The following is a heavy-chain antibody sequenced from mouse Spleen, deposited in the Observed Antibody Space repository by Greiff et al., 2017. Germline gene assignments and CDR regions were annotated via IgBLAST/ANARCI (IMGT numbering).Heavy chain of an antibody. CDR1: GYTFTSYW. V-gene: IGHV1-72*01. D-gene: IGHD2-1*01. CDR3: ARSGGNYPYYAMDY. J-gene: IGHJ4*01. Sequence: QVHVKQPGAELVKPGASVKLSCKASGYTFTSYWMHWVKQRPGRGLEWIGRIDPNSGGTKYNEKFKSKATLTVDKPSSTAYMQLSSLTSEDSAVYYCARSGGNYPYYAMDYWGQGTSVTVSS. CDR2: IDPNSGGT.